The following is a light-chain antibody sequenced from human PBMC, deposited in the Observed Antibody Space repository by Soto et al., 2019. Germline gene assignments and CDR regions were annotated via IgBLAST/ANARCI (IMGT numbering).Light chain of an antibody. CDR1: QSVSSSS. CDR2: GAS. V-gene: IGKV3-20*01. J-gene: IGKJ1*01. Sequence: ETVLTQSPGTLSLSPGERATLSCRASQSVSSSSLAWYQQRPGQAPRLLIYGASIRATGIPDRFSGSGSGTDFTLTISGLEPEDFAVYYCQQYGSSPSTFGQGTKVDNK. CDR3: QQYGSSPST.